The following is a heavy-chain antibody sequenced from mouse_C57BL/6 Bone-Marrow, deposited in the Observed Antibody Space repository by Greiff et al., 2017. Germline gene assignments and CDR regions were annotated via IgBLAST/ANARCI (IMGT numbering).Heavy chain of an antibody. CDR3: TIPSMDY. J-gene: IGHJ4*01. V-gene: IGHV14-4*01. Sequence: EVQLQQSGAELVRPGASVKLSCTASGFNIKDDYMHWVKQRPEQGLEWIGWIDPENGDTEYASKFQGKATITADTSSNTAYLQLSSLTSEDTAVYYCTIPSMDYWGQGTSVTVSS. CDR1: GFNIKDDY. CDR2: IDPENGDT.